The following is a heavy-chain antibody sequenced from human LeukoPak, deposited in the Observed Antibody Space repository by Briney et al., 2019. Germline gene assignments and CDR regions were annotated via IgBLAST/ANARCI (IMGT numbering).Heavy chain of an antibody. CDR1: GYTFTSYY. J-gene: IGHJ6*03. CDR3: ARDGRGYCSSTSCYLPHYYYMDV. CDR2: INPSGGST. V-gene: IGHV1-46*01. D-gene: IGHD2-2*01. Sequence: ASVKVSCKASGYTFTSYYMHWVRQAPGQGLEWMGIINPSGGSTSYAQKFQGRVTMTRDTSTSTVYMELSSLRSEDTAVYYCARDGRGYCSSTSCYLPHYYYMDVWGKGTTVTVSS.